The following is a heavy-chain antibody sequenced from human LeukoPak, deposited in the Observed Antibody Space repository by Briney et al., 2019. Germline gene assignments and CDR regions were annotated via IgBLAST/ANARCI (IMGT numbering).Heavy chain of an antibody. V-gene: IGHV3-74*01. CDR3: TRRLDD. CDR1: GFTFSSLW. CDR2: INSDGKIT. D-gene: IGHD3-16*01. Sequence: GGSLRLSCAASGFTFSSLWMHWVRQAPGKGLVWVSRINSDGKITIYADSVKGRFTISRDNAQNSLYLQMNGLRVEDTAVYYCTRRLDDWGQGTLVTVSS. J-gene: IGHJ4*02.